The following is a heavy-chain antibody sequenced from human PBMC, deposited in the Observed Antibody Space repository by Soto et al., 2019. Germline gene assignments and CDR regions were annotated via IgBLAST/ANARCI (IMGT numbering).Heavy chain of an antibody. CDR1: GGTFSSYA. Sequence: GAAVKFSCKASGGTFSSYAISWVRQAPGQGLEWMGGIIPIFGTANYAQKFQGRVTITADESTSTAYMELSSLRSEDTAVYYCARGGSSGYYPYDYWGQGTLVTRSS. V-gene: IGHV1-69*13. CDR3: ARGGSSGYYPYDY. J-gene: IGHJ4*02. D-gene: IGHD3-22*01. CDR2: IIPIFGTA.